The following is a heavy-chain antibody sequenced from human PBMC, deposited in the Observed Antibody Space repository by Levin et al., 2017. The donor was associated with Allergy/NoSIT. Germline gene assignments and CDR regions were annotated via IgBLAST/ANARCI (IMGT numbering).Heavy chain of an antibody. CDR3: AKDQGWLFSYFDY. CDR2: ISGSGGST. D-gene: IGHD3-22*01. J-gene: IGHJ4*02. V-gene: IGHV3-23*01. Sequence: QTGGSLRLSCAASGFTFSSYAMSWVRQAPGKGLEWVSAISGSGGSTYYADSVKGRFTISRDNSKNTLYLQMNSLRAEDTAVYYCAKDQGWLFSYFDYWGQGTLVTVSS. CDR1: GFTFSSYA.